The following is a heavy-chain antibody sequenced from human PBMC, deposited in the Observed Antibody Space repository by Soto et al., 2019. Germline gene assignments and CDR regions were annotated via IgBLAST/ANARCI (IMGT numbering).Heavy chain of an antibody. CDR3: AKVRGPSGWYETDYYYYMDV. Sequence: GGSLRLSCAASGFTFSSYAMSWVCQAPGKGLEWVSAISGSGGSTYYADSVKGRFTISRDNSKNTLYLQMNSLRAEDTAVYYCAKVRGPSGWYETDYYYYMDVWGKGTTVTVSS. V-gene: IGHV3-23*01. J-gene: IGHJ6*03. D-gene: IGHD6-19*01. CDR1: GFTFSSYA. CDR2: ISGSGGST.